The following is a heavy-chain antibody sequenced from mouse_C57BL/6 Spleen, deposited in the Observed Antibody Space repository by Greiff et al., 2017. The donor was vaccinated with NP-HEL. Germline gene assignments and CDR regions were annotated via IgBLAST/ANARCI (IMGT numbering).Heavy chain of an antibody. CDR2: INPSNGGT. V-gene: IGHV1-53*01. CDR1: GYTFTSYW. Sequence: QVQLQQSGTELVKPGASVKLSCKASGYTFTSYWMHWVKQRPGQGLEWIGNINPSNGGTNYNEKFKSKATLTVDKSSSTAYMQLSSLTSEDSAVYYCARGDIYYYGSSYNDAMDYWGQGTSVTVSS. J-gene: IGHJ4*01. CDR3: ARGDIYYYGSSYNDAMDY. D-gene: IGHD1-1*01.